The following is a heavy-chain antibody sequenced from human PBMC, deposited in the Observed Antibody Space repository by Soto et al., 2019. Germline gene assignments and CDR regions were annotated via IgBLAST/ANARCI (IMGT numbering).Heavy chain of an antibody. CDR2: IIPMFAAT. Sequence: QVQLAQSGAEMTKPGSSVKVSCRASGGSFSDFAFSWVRQAPGQGLEWMGGIIPMFAATKYAQRLQDRVTITADESTNTVYLALNSLTSEDTAIYYCARGAIVAVPAALSSYHDYTNYRFDSWGQGTLVTVS. J-gene: IGHJ4*02. CDR3: ARGAIVAVPAALSSYHDYTNYRFDS. V-gene: IGHV1-69*01. D-gene: IGHD2-15*01. CDR1: GGSFSDFA.